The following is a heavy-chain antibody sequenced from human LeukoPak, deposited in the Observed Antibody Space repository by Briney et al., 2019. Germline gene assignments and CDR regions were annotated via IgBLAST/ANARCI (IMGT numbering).Heavy chain of an antibody. V-gene: IGHV2-5*02. J-gene: IGHJ5*02. CDR2: IYWDNDK. D-gene: IGHD2-15*01. Sequence: SGPTLVKPTQTLTLTCTFSGFSLSTSGVGVGWIRQYPGKALESLAIIYWDNDKRYSPSLKSRLSITKDTSKNEVVLTMTNMGPVDTASYYCAHRRVANWFDPWGQRTLVTVSS. CDR3: AHRRVANWFDP. CDR1: GFSLSTSGVG.